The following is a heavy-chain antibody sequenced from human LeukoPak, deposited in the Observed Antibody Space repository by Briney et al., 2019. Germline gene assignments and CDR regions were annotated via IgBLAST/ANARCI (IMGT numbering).Heavy chain of an antibody. D-gene: IGHD1-26*01. CDR2: INPSGGST. J-gene: IGHJ4*02. CDR3: ARDLLVNRYSGSYWDYFDY. Sequence: ASVKVSCKVSGYTLTELSMHWVRQAPGKGLEWMGIINPSGGSTSYAQKFQGRVTMTRDTSTSTVYMELSSLRSEDTAVYYCARDLLVNRYSGSYWDYFDYWGQGTLVTVSS. V-gene: IGHV1-46*01. CDR1: GYTLTELS.